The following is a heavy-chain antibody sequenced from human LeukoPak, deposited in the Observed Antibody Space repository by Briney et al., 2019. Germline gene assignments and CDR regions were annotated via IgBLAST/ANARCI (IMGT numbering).Heavy chain of an antibody. CDR2: IYHSGST. CDR3: TRRSGGLPSDY. Sequence: SGTLSLTCAVSGGSISSSNWWSWVRQPPGKGLEWIGEIYHSGSTNYNPSLKSRVTISVDTSKNQFSLKLRSVTAADTAVYYCTRRSGGLPSDYWGQGTLVTVSS. V-gene: IGHV4-4*02. CDR1: GGSISSSNW. D-gene: IGHD3-10*01. J-gene: IGHJ4*02.